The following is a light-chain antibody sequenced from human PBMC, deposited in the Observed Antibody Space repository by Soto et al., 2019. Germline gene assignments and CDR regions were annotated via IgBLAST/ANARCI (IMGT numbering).Light chain of an antibody. CDR2: GAS. CDR1: QSINSN. CDR3: QQYDKWPPWT. Sequence: EIVMTQSPATLSVSPGERATLSCRASQSINSNLAWYQQRPGQAPRLLIYGASTRATGIPARFSGSGSGTEFTLTISSLQSGDFAVYYCQQYDKWPPWTFGQGTKVDIK. J-gene: IGKJ1*01. V-gene: IGKV3-15*01.